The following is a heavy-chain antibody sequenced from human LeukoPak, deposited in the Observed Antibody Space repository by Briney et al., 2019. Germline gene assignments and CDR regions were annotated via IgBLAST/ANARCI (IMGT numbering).Heavy chain of an antibody. CDR1: GYTFTSYY. CDR3: ARGGPTTYSSTDDWFDP. Sequence: GASVKVPCKASGYTFTSYYMHWVRQAPGQGLEWMGIINPRGGSTSYAQKFQGRVTMTRDTSTSTVYMELSSLRSEDTAVYYCARGGPTTYSSTDDWFDPWGQGTLVTVSS. CDR2: INPRGGST. J-gene: IGHJ5*02. V-gene: IGHV1-46*01. D-gene: IGHD6-13*01.